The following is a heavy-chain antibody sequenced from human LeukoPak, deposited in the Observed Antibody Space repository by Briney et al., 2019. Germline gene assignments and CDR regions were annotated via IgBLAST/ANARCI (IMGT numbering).Heavy chain of an antibody. V-gene: IGHV3-23*01. J-gene: IGHJ5*02. Sequence: GGSLRLSCAASGFTFSTYAMSWVRQTAGKGLEWVSLISGSGGGTYYADSVKGRFTISRDNSKNTLYLQLNSLRVEDTAVYYCAKGDGYNYDWFDPWGQGTLVTVSS. D-gene: IGHD5-24*01. CDR2: ISGSGGGT. CDR1: GFTFSTYA. CDR3: AKGDGYNYDWFDP.